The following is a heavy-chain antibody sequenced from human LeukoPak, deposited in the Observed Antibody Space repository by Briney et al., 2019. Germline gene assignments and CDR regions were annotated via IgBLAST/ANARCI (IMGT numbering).Heavy chain of an antibody. CDR1: GFSFNAYG. J-gene: IGHJ4*02. CDR3: ATFGLVAALDL. Sequence: GGSLRLSCEASGFSFNAYGMAGVRQAPVTGLDWVANINPAGSETFHVDPVKGRFSISRDHAKNLVYLQMNSLRAEDTAVYYCATFGLVAALDLWGQGTLVTVSS. V-gene: IGHV3-7*01. D-gene: IGHD5-12*01. CDR2: INPAGSET.